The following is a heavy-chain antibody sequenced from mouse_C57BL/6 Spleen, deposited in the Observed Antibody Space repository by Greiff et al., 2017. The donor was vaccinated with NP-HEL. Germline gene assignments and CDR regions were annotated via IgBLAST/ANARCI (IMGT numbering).Heavy chain of an antibody. CDR1: GYSITSGYY. J-gene: IGHJ3*01. Sequence: EVQLQQSGPGLVKPSQSLSLTCSVTGYSITSGYYWNWIRQFPGNKLEWMGYISYDGSNNYNPSLKNRISITRDTSKNQFFLKLNSVTTEDTATYYCARDQDYDYGWFAYWGQGTLVTVSA. D-gene: IGHD2-4*01. CDR3: ARDQDYDYGWFAY. CDR2: ISYDGSN. V-gene: IGHV3-6*01.